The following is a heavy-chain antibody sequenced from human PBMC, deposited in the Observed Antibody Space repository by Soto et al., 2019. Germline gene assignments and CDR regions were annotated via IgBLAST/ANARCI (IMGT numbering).Heavy chain of an antibody. CDR3: TTDRPFTGGGVITT. D-gene: IGHD3-10*01. J-gene: IGHJ3*01. CDR2: IKSKVDGGTT. V-gene: IGHV3-15*01. CDR1: GLTFRNVW. Sequence: GGSLRLSCAASGLTFRNVWMTWVRQAPGKGLEWVGRIKSKVDGGTTDYAASVNGRYTISREDSKSTLYLQMNSLKTEDTAVYYCTTDRPFTGGGVITTWGQGTMVTVSS.